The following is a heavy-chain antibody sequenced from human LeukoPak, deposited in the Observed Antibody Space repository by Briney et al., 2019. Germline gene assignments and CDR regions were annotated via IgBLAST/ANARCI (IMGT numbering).Heavy chain of an antibody. J-gene: IGHJ4*02. Sequence: SETLSLTCTVSGGSISSSSYYWGWIRQPPGKGLEWIGSIYYNGSTYYNPSLKSRVTISVDTSKNQFSLKLSSVTAADTAVYCCARHVASGSYPYYFDYWGQGTLVTVSS. CDR2: IYYNGST. CDR3: ARHVASGSYPYYFDY. CDR1: GGSISSSSYY. V-gene: IGHV4-39*01. D-gene: IGHD1-26*01.